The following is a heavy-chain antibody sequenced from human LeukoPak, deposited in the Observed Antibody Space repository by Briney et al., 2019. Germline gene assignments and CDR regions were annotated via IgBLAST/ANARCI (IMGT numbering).Heavy chain of an antibody. D-gene: IGHD3-16*01. J-gene: IGHJ4*02. V-gene: IGHV3-7*01. Sequence: PGGSLRLSCVASGFSFSTFWMAWVRQSPGKGLVWVADINPDGSEKHYLDSVRGRFSVSRDNAKNSVYLQMSRLRVEDTATYYCTKGGHLDYWGQGTLVTVSS. CDR3: TKGGHLDY. CDR1: GFSFSTFW. CDR2: INPDGSEK.